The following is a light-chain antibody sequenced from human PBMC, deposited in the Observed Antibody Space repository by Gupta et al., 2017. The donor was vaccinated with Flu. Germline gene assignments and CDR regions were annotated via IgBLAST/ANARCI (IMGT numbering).Light chain of an antibody. V-gene: IGKV2-30*02. CDR1: QSLVHTDGNTY. Sequence: DVVLTQSPLSLPVTLGQPPSISCRSSQSLVHTDGNTYVNWFQQRPGQTPRRLIYKGSKRDSGVPDRFSGSGSGTDFTLKISRVEAEDVGTYYCRQCKHWHSTFGEGTKVDIK. CDR2: KGS. CDR3: RQCKHWHST. J-gene: IGKJ1*01.